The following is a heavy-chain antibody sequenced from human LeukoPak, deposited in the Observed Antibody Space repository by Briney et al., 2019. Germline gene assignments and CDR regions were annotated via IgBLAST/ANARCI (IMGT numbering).Heavy chain of an antibody. D-gene: IGHD1-26*01. CDR2: IYSGGST. CDR1: GSTVSSNY. CDR3: ARGPWGVGAYFDY. V-gene: IGHV3-53*01. J-gene: IGHJ4*02. Sequence: GGSLRLSCAASGSTVSSNYMSWVRQAPGKGLEWVSVIYSGGSTYYADSVKGRFTISRDNSKNTLYLQMNSLRAEDTAVYYCARGPWGVGAYFDYWGQGTLVTVSS.